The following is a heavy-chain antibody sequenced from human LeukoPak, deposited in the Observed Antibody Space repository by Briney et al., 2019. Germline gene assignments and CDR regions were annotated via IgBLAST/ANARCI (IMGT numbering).Heavy chain of an antibody. CDR2: IDPSDSYN. V-gene: IGHV5-10-1*01. J-gene: IGHJ4*02. Sequence: GESLKISCKGSGYSFTNYWISWVRQMPGKGLEWMGTIDPSDSYNNYSPSFQGHVTISADKSISTAYLQWSSLKASDTAVYYCARAYSRSRFDYWGQGTLVTVSS. D-gene: IGHD6-6*01. CDR1: GYSFTNYW. CDR3: ARAYSRSRFDY.